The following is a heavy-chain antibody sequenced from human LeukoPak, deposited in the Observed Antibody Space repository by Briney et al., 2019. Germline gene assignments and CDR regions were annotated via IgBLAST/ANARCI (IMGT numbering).Heavy chain of an antibody. D-gene: IGHD3-16*01. CDR3: ARGGGLDV. Sequence: PGGSLRLSCAASRFTFTTFSDYVMHWARQAPGKGLEWVASINHNGNVNYYVDSVKGRFTISRDNAKNSLYLQMSNLRAEDTAVYFCARGGGLDVWGQGATVTVSS. CDR2: INHNGNVN. V-gene: IGHV3-7*03. J-gene: IGHJ6*02. CDR1: RFTFTTFSDYV.